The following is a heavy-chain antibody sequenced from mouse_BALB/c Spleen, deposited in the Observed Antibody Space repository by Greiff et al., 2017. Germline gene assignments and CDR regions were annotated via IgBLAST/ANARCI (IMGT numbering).Heavy chain of an antibody. J-gene: IGHJ2*01. Sequence: VQLKQSGAELVKPGASVKLSCTASGFNIKDTYMHWVKQRPEQGLEWIGRIDPANGNTKYDPKFQGKATITADTSSNTAYLQLSSLTSEDTAVYYCAPYGNYDYWGQGTTLTVSS. CDR3: APYGNYDY. CDR1: GFNIKDTY. V-gene: IGHV14-3*02. D-gene: IGHD2-1*01. CDR2: IDPANGNT.